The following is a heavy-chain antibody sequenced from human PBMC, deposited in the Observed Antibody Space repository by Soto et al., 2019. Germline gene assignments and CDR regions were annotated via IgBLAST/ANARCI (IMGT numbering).Heavy chain of an antibody. V-gene: IGHV3-49*04. Sequence: GGSLRLSCAAAGFTLSTYWMSWVSQAPGQGLEWLSFIRSKGYGGTTESAASVRGRFITSRDDSKSIAYLQMNSLKTEDTAVYYCASLTSWSQEYYYGMDVWGQGTTVTVSS. J-gene: IGHJ6*02. CDR2: IRSKGYGGTT. D-gene: IGHD2-2*01. CDR1: GFTLSTYW. CDR3: ASLTSWSQEYYYGMDV.